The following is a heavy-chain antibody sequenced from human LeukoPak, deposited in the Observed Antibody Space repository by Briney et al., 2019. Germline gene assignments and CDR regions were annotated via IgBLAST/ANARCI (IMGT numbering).Heavy chain of an antibody. J-gene: IGHJ5*02. CDR1: GYTFTSYD. CDR3: ARVRIAARLNWFDP. Sequence: ASVKVSCKASGYTFTSYDISWVRQATGQGLEWMGWMNPNSGNTGYAQKFQGRVTMTRNTSISTAYMELSSLRSEDTAVYYCARVRIAARLNWFDPWGQGTLVTASS. V-gene: IGHV1-8*01. CDR2: MNPNSGNT. D-gene: IGHD6-6*01.